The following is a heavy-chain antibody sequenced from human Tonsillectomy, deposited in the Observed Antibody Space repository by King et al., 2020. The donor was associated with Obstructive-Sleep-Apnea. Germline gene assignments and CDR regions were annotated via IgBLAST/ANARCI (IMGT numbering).Heavy chain of an antibody. V-gene: IGHV3-9*01. Sequence: VQLVESGGGLVQPGRSLRLSCAASGFIFDDYAMHWVRQAPGKGLEWVSGISWNSGSIGCADSVKGRFTISRDNAKNSLHLQMNSLRAEDTAFYYCAKDNSSGWYRGLDYWGQGTLVIVSS. CDR3: AKDNSSGWYRGLDY. CDR1: GFIFDDYA. CDR2: ISWNSGSI. J-gene: IGHJ4*02. D-gene: IGHD6-19*01.